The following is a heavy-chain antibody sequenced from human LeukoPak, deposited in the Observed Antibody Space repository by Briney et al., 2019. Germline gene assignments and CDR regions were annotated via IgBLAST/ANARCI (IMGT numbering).Heavy chain of an antibody. D-gene: IGHD2-15*01. Sequence: SETLSLTCTVSGASINTYYWSWIRQPAGKGLEWLGRIYTSSGSTNYSPSLKSRVTISLDRSKNQFSLKLSSVTAADTAVYYCARDRVESSGYYYYYGMDVWGQGTTVTVSS. V-gene: IGHV4-4*07. CDR1: GASINTYY. J-gene: IGHJ6*02. CDR3: ARDRVESSGYYYYYGMDV. CDR2: IYTSSGST.